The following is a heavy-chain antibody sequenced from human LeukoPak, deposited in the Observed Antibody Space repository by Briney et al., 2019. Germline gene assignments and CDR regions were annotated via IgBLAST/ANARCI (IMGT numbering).Heavy chain of an antibody. J-gene: IGHJ4*02. D-gene: IGHD3-10*01. CDR3: ARSYGSGSYFYY. CDR1: GGTFSSYA. CDR2: IIPILGIA. V-gene: IGHV1-69*04. Sequence: SVKLSCKASGGTFSSYAISWVRQAPGQGLEWMGRIIPILGIANYAQKFQGRVTITADKSTSTAYMELSSLRSEDTAVYYCARSYGSGSYFYYWGQGTLVTVSS.